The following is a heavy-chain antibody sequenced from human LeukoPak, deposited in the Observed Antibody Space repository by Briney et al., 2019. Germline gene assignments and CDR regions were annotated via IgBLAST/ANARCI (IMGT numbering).Heavy chain of an antibody. CDR1: GYIFSGFY. Sequence: ASVKVSCKASGYIFSGFYIHWVRQAPGQGLQWMGSINPNSGDPNCAQIFQGRVTMTRDTSISTVYMEVSRLRSDDTAVYYCAREDSIRGTYYMDVWGQGTTVTVSS. CDR3: AREDSIRGTYYMDV. D-gene: IGHD4-11*01. J-gene: IGHJ6*03. CDR2: INPNSGDP. V-gene: IGHV1-2*02.